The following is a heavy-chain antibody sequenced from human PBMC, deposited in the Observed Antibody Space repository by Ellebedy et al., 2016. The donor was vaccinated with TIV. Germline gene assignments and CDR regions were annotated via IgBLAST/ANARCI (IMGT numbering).Heavy chain of an antibody. J-gene: IGHJ4*02. Sequence: GESLKISXAASGFTFSSYWMSLVRQAPGKGLEWVANITPDGSDKYYVGSVKGRFTISRDNAKNSLFLQVNSLRAEDTAVYYCATDPFNIEEAASFNSWGQGTLVTVSS. CDR1: GFTFSSYW. CDR3: ATDPFNIEEAASFNS. CDR2: ITPDGSDK. D-gene: IGHD6-19*01. V-gene: IGHV3-7*01.